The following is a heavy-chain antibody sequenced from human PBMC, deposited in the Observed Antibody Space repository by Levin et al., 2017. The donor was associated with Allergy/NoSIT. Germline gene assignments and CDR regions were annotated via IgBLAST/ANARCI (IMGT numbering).Heavy chain of an antibody. CDR1: GGSIRSYY. Sequence: SETLSLTCIVSGGSIRSYYWSWIRQPPGKGLEWIGYIYYSGSTNYNPSLKSRVTISVDTSKNQFSLKLSSVTAADTAVYYCARTWELPSYWYFDLWGRGTLVTVSS. CDR2: IYYSGST. V-gene: IGHV4-59*01. D-gene: IGHD1-26*01. J-gene: IGHJ2*01. CDR3: ARTWELPSYWYFDL.